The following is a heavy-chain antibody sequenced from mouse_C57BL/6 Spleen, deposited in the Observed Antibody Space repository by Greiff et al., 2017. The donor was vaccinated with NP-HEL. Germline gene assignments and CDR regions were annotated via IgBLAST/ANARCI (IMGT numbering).Heavy chain of an antibody. Sequence: EVQLVESVAELVRPGASVKLSCTASGFNIKNTYMHWVKQRPEQGLEWIGRIDPANGNTNYDPKFTGKATITADTSSNTAYLQFSSLTSEDTAIYYCARPPIDYYGSSDWYFDVWGTGTTVTVSS. CDR2: IDPANGNT. J-gene: IGHJ1*03. V-gene: IGHV14-3*01. CDR1: GFNIKNTY. D-gene: IGHD1-1*01. CDR3: ARPPIDYYGSSDWYFDV.